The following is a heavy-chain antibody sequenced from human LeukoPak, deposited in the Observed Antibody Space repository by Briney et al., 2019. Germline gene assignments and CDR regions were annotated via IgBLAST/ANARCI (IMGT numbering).Heavy chain of an antibody. V-gene: IGHV3-74*01. D-gene: IGHD5-18*01. CDR2: INSDGSST. CDR3: VGRTPHSYGHNFDY. J-gene: IGHJ4*02. Sequence: PVGSLRLSCAASGFTFSSYWMHWVRQAPGKGLVWVSRINSDGSSTSYADSVKGRFTISRDNAKNTLYLQMNSLRAEDTAVYYCVGRTPHSYGHNFDYWGQGTLVTVSS. CDR1: GFTFSSYW.